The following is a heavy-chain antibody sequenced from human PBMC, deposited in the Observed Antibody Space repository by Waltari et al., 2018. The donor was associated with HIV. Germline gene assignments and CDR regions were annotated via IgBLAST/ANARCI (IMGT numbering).Heavy chain of an antibody. CDR3: VRDHPGYVPIDY. CDR1: GFKFSQFS. J-gene: IGHJ4*02. V-gene: IGHV3-21*02. CDR2: IERDNKEN. Sequence: EVKLVESGGGRVEQGGSLRLSCVASGFKFSQFSLNWVRQSPGRGLEWVASIERDNKENFYAESVKGRFTISRDNTEDSLFLHMDALKAEDTATYFCVRDHPGYVPIDYWGQGTLVTVTS. D-gene: IGHD5-12*01.